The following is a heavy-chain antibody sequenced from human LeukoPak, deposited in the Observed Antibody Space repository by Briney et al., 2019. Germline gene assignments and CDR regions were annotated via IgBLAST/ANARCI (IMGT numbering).Heavy chain of an antibody. J-gene: IGHJ4*02. D-gene: IGHD3-22*01. CDR1: GGSISSYY. CDR3: ARNGPHYYDNSGYLDA. Sequence: SETLSLTCTVSGGSISSYYWSWIRQPPGKGLEWIGNNDYTGGANYNPSLKSRVTILVDTSKNQFSLKLISVTAADTAVYFCARNGPHYYDNSGYLDAWGQGALVTVSS. V-gene: IGHV4-59*01. CDR2: NDYTGGA.